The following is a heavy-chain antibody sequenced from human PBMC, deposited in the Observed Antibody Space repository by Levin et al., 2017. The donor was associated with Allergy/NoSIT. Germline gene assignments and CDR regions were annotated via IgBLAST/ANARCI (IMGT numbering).Heavy chain of an antibody. CDR2: ISSSSSFI. CDR3: ATRSLYFDSTGYPAY. J-gene: IGHJ4*02. Sequence: MTGGSLRLSCAASGFTFSSHTITWFRQAPGKGLEWVSSISSSSSFIYYADSVKGRFTISRDNAENSLYLQMNSLRAEDTAVYYCATRSLYFDSTGYPAYWGQGARVTVSS. CDR1: GFTFSSHT. V-gene: IGHV3-21*01. D-gene: IGHD3-22*01.